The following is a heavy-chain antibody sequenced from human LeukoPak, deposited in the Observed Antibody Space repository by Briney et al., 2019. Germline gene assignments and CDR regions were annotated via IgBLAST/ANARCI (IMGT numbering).Heavy chain of an antibody. Sequence: SETLSLTCTVSGGSISTYYWSWIRQPPRKGLEWIGYLSYSGTTNYDPSLKSRVTISIDTSKNQFSLKLRSVTAADTAMYYCARASSGYSVHFWGQGTVITVSS. CDR2: LSYSGTT. CDR1: GGSISTYY. V-gene: IGHV4-59*01. J-gene: IGHJ4*02. D-gene: IGHD3-22*01. CDR3: ARASSGYSVHF.